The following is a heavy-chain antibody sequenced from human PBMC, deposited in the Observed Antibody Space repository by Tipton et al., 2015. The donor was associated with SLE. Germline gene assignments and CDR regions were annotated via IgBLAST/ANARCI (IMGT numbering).Heavy chain of an antibody. CDR2: INSGRT. CDR1: GFTFSANA. J-gene: IGHJ4*02. Sequence: GSLRLSCAASGFTFSANAMGWVRQAPGKGLEWVPTINSGRTYYADSVKGRFTISKDNSNNTLNLQMNSLRAEETAVYYCARGYTYGFDTWGQGALVTVSS. CDR3: ARGYTYGFDT. D-gene: IGHD5-18*01. V-gene: IGHV3-23*01.